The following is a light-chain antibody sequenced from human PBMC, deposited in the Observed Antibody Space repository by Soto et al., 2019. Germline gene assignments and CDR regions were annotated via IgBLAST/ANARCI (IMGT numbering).Light chain of an antibody. CDR1: SSNIGNNY. CDR3: ATWDGSLPGEV. CDR2: DNN. J-gene: IGLJ2*01. V-gene: IGLV1-51*01. Sequence: QSVLTQSPSVPAAPGQRVTFSCSGRSSNIGNNYVSWYQQLPGTAPKLLIYDNNKRPSGIPDRFSGSKSGTSGTLDITGLQTGDEADYYCATWDGSLPGEVFGGGTKLTVL.